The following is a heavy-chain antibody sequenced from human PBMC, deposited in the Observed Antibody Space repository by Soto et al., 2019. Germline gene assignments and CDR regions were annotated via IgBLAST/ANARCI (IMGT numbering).Heavy chain of an antibody. V-gene: IGHV4-31*03. CDR1: GGSISSGGYY. Sequence: SETLSLTCTVSGGSISSGGYYWSWIRQHPGKGLEWIGYIYYSGSTYYKPSLKSRVTISVDTSKNQFSLKLSSVTAADTAVYYCARSAGSSWYNFDYWGQGTLVTVSS. CDR2: IYYSGST. J-gene: IGHJ4*02. D-gene: IGHD6-13*01. CDR3: ARSAGSSWYNFDY.